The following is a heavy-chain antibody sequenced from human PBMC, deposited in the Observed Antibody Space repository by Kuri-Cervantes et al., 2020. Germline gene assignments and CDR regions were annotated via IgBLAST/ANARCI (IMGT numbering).Heavy chain of an antibody. D-gene: IGHD3-22*01. CDR2: ISYDGSNK. Sequence: GESLKISCAASGFTFSSYGMHWVRQAPGKGLEWVAVISYDGSNKYYADSAKGRFTISRDSSKNTLYLQMNSLRAEDTAVYYCAKGAHYYDSSDDAFDIWGQGTMVTVSS. CDR3: AKGAHYYDSSDDAFDI. CDR1: GFTFSSYG. J-gene: IGHJ3*02. V-gene: IGHV3-30*18.